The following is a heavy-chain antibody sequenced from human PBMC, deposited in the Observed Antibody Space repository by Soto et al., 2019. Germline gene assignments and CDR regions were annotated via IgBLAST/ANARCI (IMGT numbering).Heavy chain of an antibody. CDR1: GFTFSSYM. Sequence: GGSLRLSCAASGFTFSSYMMTWVRQGPGKGLEWVSIIRGSTDNTYSAYSVKGRFTIPRDNSKYTLYLQMSSLRAEDTAVYYCARDSSAWPTGGQGALVTVSA. CDR3: ARDSSAWPT. J-gene: IGHJ1*01. CDR2: IRGSTDNT. D-gene: IGHD6-19*01. V-gene: IGHV3-23*01.